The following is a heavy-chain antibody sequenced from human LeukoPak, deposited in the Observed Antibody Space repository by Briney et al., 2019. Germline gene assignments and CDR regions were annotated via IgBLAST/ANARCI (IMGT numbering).Heavy chain of an antibody. CDR3: ARDYGSGSYTYYYYMDV. D-gene: IGHD3-10*01. V-gene: IGHV1-69*13. Sequence: ASVKVSCKASGGTFSSYAISWVRQAPGQGLEWMGGIIPIFGTANYAQKFQGRVTITADESTSTAYMELSSLRSEDTAVYYCARDYGSGSYTYYYYMDVWGKGTTVTVSS. CDR1: GGTFSSYA. CDR2: IIPIFGTA. J-gene: IGHJ6*03.